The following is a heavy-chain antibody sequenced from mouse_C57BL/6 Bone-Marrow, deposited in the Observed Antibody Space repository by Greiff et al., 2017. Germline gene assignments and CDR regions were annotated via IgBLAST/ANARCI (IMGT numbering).Heavy chain of an antibody. V-gene: IGHV1-81*01. Sequence: QVQLKESGAELARPGASVKLSCKASGYTFTSYGISWMKQRTGQGLEWIGEIYPRSGNTYYNEKFKGKATLTADKSSSTAYMELRSLTSEDSAVYFCARWTLYYAMDYWGQGTSVTVSS. CDR3: ARWTLYYAMDY. CDR1: GYTFTSYG. CDR2: IYPRSGNT. J-gene: IGHJ4*01.